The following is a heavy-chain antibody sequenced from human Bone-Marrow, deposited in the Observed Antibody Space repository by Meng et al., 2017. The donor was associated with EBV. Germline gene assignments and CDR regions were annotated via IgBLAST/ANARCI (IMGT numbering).Heavy chain of an antibody. CDR2: IFFRGEP. CDR1: CASFNSGGYY. J-gene: IGHJ5*02. Sequence: VQLPEQGPGLVKPSPTLSLPWAATCASFNSGGYYWSWIRQAPGKDLEWIGYIFFRGEPYYTSSFRSRTTISLDTSKNQFSLKLTSVTAADTAVYHCARAGGSFTVDPWGQGALVTVSS. D-gene: IGHD1-26*01. CDR3: ARAGGSFTVDP. V-gene: IGHV4-30-4*08.